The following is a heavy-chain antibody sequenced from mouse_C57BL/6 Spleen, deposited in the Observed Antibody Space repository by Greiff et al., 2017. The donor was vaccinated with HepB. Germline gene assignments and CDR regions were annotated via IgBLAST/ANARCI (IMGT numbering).Heavy chain of an antibody. J-gene: IGHJ2*01. CDR2: IDPSDSYT. CDR1: GYTFTSYW. CDR3: ARTEGVRQGYFDY. V-gene: IGHV1-50*01. Sequence: QVQLQQPGAELVKPGASVKLSCKASGYTFTSYWMQWVKQRPGQGLEWIGEIDPSDSYTNYNQKFKGKATLTVDTSASTAYMKLSSLTCEDSAVYDCARTEGVRQGYFDYWGQGTTLTVSS. D-gene: IGHD2-14*01.